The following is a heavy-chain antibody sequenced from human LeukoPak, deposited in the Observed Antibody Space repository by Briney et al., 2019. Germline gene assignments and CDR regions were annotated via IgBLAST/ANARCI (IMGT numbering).Heavy chain of an antibody. V-gene: IGHV3-23*01. D-gene: IGHD5-18*01. CDR2: ISVSGNT. J-gene: IGHJ4*02. CDR1: GFTLSSYA. Sequence: GGSLRLSCAASGFTLSSYAMSWVRQGPGKGLEWVSAISVSGNTYHADSVKGRFTISRDSSKNTLYLQMNSLRSDDTAVYYCARDSAPGDTYGLLGIDSWGQGTLVTVSS. CDR3: ARDSAPGDTYGLLGIDS.